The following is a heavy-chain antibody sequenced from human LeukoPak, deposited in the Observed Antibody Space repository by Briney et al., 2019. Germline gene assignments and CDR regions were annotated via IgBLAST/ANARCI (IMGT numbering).Heavy chain of an antibody. CDR1: GYSISSGYY. D-gene: IGHD3-22*01. V-gene: IGHV4-38-2*02. CDR2: IYHSGST. Sequence: SETLSLTCTVSGYSISSGYYWGWIRQPPGEGLEWMGSIYHSGSTYYNPSPKSRVTISVDTSKNHFSLKLSSVTAADTAAHYCARRVHYYDTSGYSYYFDYWGQGTLVTVSS. J-gene: IGHJ4*02. CDR3: ARRVHYYDTSGYSYYFDY.